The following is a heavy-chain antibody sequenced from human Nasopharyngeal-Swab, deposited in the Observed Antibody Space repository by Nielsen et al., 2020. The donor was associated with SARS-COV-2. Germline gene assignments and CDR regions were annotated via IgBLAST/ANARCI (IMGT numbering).Heavy chain of an antibody. CDR3: ATVSIEMATINAFDI. CDR1: GYTFTGYY. CDR2: INPNSGGT. Sequence: ASVKVSCKASGYTFTGYYMHWVRQAPGQGLEWMGWINPNSGGTIYAQKFQGRVTMTEDTSTDTAYMELSSLRSEDTAVYYCATVSIEMATINAFDIWGQGTMVTVSS. D-gene: IGHD5-24*01. V-gene: IGHV1-2*02. J-gene: IGHJ3*02.